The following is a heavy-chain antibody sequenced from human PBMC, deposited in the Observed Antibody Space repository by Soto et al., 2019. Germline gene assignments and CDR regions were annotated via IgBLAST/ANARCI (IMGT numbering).Heavy chain of an antibody. CDR2: ISYDGSNK. J-gene: IGHJ4*02. CDR1: GFTFSSYA. D-gene: IGHD3-16*01. V-gene: IGHV3-30-3*01. Sequence: QVQLVESGGGVVQPGRSLRLSCAASGFTFSSYAMHWVRQAPGKGLEWVAVISYDGSNKYYADSVKGRFTISRDNSKNTLYLQMNSLRAEDTAVYYCARDGGEQPGILDYWGQGTLVTVSS. CDR3: ARDGGEQPGILDY.